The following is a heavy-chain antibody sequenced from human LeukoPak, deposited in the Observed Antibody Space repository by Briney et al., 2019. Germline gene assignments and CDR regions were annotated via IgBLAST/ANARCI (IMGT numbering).Heavy chain of an antibody. V-gene: IGHV5-51*01. CDR1: GYTFTHFW. J-gene: IGHJ4*02. D-gene: IGHD2-15*01. CDR3: ARADVVVVAPYFDY. CDR2: IYPGDSDT. Sequence: GESLKISCKGSGYTFTHFWIGWVRQMPGKGLEWMGIIYPGDSDTRYSPSFQGQVTISADKSISTAYLQWSSLKASDTAMYYCARADVVVVAPYFDYWGQGTLVTVSS.